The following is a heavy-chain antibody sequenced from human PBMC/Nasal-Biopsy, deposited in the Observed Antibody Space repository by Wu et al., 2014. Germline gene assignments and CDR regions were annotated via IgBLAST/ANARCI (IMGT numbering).Heavy chain of an antibody. CDR3: AGGSRFTYGYYIHV. CDR1: GFTFANSW. Sequence: LRLSCAASGFTFANSWLAWVRQAPGEGPEWVANIKPDGSEKYYVDSVKGRFTVSRDNTRNSLYLQMNSLRVEDSAVYHCAGGSRFTYGYYIHVWGKGTTVTVSS. V-gene: IGHV3-7*01. D-gene: IGHD5-18*01. J-gene: IGHJ6*03. CDR2: IKPDGSEK.